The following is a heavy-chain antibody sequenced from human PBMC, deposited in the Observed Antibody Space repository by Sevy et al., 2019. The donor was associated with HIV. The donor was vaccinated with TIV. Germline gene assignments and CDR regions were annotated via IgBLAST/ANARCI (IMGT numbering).Heavy chain of an antibody. V-gene: IGHV3-23*01. CDR1: GFNFNNYA. D-gene: IGHD3-3*01. Sequence: GESLKISCAAAGFNFNNYAMTWVRQAPGKGLEWVSGISFSGSKTYYPESVKGRFSISRDPSKNTLYLQMNNVIVEDKAVYFCAKTPFMDFWNDYYSFYFDFWGQGTLVTVSS. J-gene: IGHJ4*02. CDR3: AKTPFMDFWNDYYSFYFDF. CDR2: ISFSGSKT.